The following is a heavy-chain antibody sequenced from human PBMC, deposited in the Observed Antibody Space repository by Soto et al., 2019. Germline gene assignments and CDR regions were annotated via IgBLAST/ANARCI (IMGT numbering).Heavy chain of an antibody. D-gene: IGHD3-3*01. J-gene: IGHJ6*02. CDR2: ISSSSSYT. CDR1: GFTFSDYY. CDR3: ARVVTIFGVVRKDYGMDV. V-gene: IGHV3-11*06. Sequence: KTGGSLRLSCAASGFTFSDYYMSWIRQAPGKGLEWVSYISSSSSYTNYADSVKGRFTISRDNARNSLYLQMNSLRAEDTAVYYCARVVTIFGVVRKDYGMDVWGQGTTVTVSS.